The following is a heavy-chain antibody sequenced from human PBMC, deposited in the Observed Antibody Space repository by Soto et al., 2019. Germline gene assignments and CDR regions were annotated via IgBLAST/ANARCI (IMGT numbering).Heavy chain of an antibody. D-gene: IGHD2-21*02. CDR3: ARDHLILPAHDFFYGSDV. V-gene: IGHV3-7*03. Sequence: GGSLRLSCEVSGFIFSMYSMSWVRQTPGKGLEWVAKIPQDGVDGHYADAVKGRFTIFRDNGKNSLYLQMNNLRAEDTAVYYCARDHLILPAHDFFYGSDVWGRGATVTVSS. J-gene: IGHJ6*02. CDR1: GFIFSMYS. CDR2: IPQDGVDG.